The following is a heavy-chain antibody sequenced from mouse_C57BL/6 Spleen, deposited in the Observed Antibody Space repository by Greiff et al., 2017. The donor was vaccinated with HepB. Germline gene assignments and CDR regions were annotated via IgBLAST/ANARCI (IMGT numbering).Heavy chain of an antibody. CDR3: ARLSHYYVSSYSWYFDV. D-gene: IGHD1-1*01. CDR1: GYTFTSYW. J-gene: IGHJ1*03. CDR2: IYPGSGST. V-gene: IGHV1-55*01. Sequence: VQLQQSGAELVKPGASVKMSCKASGYTFTSYWITWVKQRPGQGLEWIGDIYPGSGSTNYNEKFKSKATLTVDTSSSTAYMQLSSLTSEDSAVYYCARLSHYYVSSYSWYFDVWGTGTTVTVSS.